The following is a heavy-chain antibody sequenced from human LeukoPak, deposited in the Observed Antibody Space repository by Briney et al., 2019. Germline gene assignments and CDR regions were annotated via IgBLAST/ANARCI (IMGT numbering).Heavy chain of an antibody. CDR1: GDSISTYY. CDR2: FHTSGST. D-gene: IGHD6-13*01. Sequence: SETLSLTCTVSGDSISTYYWSWIRQPAGKGLEWIGRFHTSGSTIYNPSLKSRVTMSVDTSKNQFSLKLSSVTAADTAVYYCARDPPAAGSTEFDFWGQGTLVTVSS. CDR3: ARDPPAAGSTEFDF. J-gene: IGHJ4*02. V-gene: IGHV4-4*07.